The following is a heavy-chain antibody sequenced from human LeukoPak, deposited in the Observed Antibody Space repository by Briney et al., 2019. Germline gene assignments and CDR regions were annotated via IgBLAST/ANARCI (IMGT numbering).Heavy chain of an antibody. D-gene: IGHD2/OR15-2a*01. Sequence: PGGSLRLSCAASGFTFSRHWMSWVRHAPGKGLEWVANIKQDGSEKYYVDSVKGRFTISRDNAKNSLYLQMNSLRAEDTAVYYCARGNFSAYDIWGQGTMVTVSS. J-gene: IGHJ3*02. CDR1: GFTFSRHW. CDR3: ARGNFSAYDI. CDR2: IKQDGSEK. V-gene: IGHV3-7*05.